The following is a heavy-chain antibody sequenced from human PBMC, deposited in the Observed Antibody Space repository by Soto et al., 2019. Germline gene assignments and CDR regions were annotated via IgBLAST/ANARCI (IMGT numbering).Heavy chain of an antibody. V-gene: IGHV3-11*06. CDR1: GFTFSDYY. D-gene: IGHD3-22*01. Sequence: ESGGGLVKPGGSLRLSCAASGFTFSDYYMSWIRQAPGKGLEWVSYISSSSSYTNYADSVKGRFTISRDNAKNSLYLQMNSLRAEDTAVYYCARDYYDSSGLPYYWGQGTLVTVSS. J-gene: IGHJ4*02. CDR2: ISSSSSYT. CDR3: ARDYYDSSGLPYY.